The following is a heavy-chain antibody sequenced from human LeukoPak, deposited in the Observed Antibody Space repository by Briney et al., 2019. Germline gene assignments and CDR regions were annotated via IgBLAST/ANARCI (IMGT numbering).Heavy chain of an antibody. CDR1: GFTFSSYE. CDR3: AKWGYGETPSAYFDY. J-gene: IGHJ4*02. Sequence: GGSLRLSCAASGFTFSSYEMNWVRQAPGKGLEWVAVISYDGSNKYYADSVKGRFTISRDNSKNTLYLQMNSLRAEDTAVYYCAKWGYGETPSAYFDYWGQGTLVTVSS. D-gene: IGHD3-10*01. V-gene: IGHV3-30*18. CDR2: ISYDGSNK.